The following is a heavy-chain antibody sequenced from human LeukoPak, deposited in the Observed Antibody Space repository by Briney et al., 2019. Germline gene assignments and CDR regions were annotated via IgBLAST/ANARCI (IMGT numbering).Heavy chain of an antibody. CDR1: GGTLSRYA. CDR2: IIPIFGTT. V-gene: IGHV1-69*13. CDR3: ARIVGIASRGYFDS. J-gene: IGHJ4*02. D-gene: IGHD3-10*01. Sequence: GASVKVSFTASGGTLSRYAISWVRQAPGQGPEWMGGIIPIFGTTNYAQKFQGRVTITADESTSTAYMELSSLRSEDTAVYYCARIVGIASRGYFDSWGQGTLVTVSS.